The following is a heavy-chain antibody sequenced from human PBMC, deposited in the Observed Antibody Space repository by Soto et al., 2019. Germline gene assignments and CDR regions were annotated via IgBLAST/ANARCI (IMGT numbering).Heavy chain of an antibody. Sequence: GASVKVSCKASGFTFTSSAVQWVRQARGQRLEWIGWIVVGSGNTNYAQKFQERVTITRDMSTSTAYMELSSLRSEDTAVYYCAADLGATVFYYYYYGMDVWGQGTTVTVSS. D-gene: IGHD3-16*01. V-gene: IGHV1-58*01. CDR3: AADLGATVFYYYYYGMDV. J-gene: IGHJ6*02. CDR2: IVVGSGNT. CDR1: GFTFTSSA.